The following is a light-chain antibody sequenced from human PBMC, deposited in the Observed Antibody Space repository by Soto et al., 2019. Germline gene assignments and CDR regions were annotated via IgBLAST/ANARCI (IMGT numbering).Light chain of an antibody. CDR2: GAS. V-gene: IGKV3-20*01. Sequence: EIVLTQSPGTLSLSPVERATLSCRASQSVSSSYLAWYQQNPGQAPRLLIYGASSRATGIPDRFSGSGSGTDFTLTISRLEPEDFAVYYCQLYGSSPWTFGQGTKVEIK. J-gene: IGKJ1*01. CDR3: QLYGSSPWT. CDR1: QSVSSSY.